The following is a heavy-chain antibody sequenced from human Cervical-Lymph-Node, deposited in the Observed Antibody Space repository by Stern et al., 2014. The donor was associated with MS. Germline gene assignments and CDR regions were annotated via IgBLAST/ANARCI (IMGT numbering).Heavy chain of an antibody. D-gene: IGHD6-13*01. CDR1: GGSISSNSYY. J-gene: IGHJ4*02. Sequence: QLQLQESGPGLVKPSETLSLTCTVSGGSISSNSYYWGWIRQPPGKGLEWIGSISYSGSTYYNPSLQSRVTLSVDTSKHQFSLKLSSGTAADAAVYYCASCLYFSTWYGYYFDYWGQGTLVTVSS. V-gene: IGHV4-39*01. CDR2: ISYSGST. CDR3: ASCLYFSTWYGYYFDY.